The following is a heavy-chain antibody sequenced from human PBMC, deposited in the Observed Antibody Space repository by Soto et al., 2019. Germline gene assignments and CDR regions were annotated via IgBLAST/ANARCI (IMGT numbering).Heavy chain of an antibody. CDR2: ISHDGSDK. J-gene: IGHJ4*02. D-gene: IGHD3-9*01. Sequence: LRLSCAASGFPFGDFGMHWLRQAPGKGLEWVAVISHDGSDKFYADSVKARFTISRDNSKNTLYLQMSGLRAEDTAVYYCAKEYPDILTGYYPDYWGQGTLVTVSS. V-gene: IGHV3-30*18. CDR3: AKEYPDILTGYYPDY. CDR1: GFPFGDFG.